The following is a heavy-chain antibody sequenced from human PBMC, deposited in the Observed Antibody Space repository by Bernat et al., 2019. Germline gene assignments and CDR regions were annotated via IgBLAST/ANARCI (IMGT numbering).Heavy chain of an antibody. CDR2: VSNSGGKT. Sequence: EVQLLESGGGLVQPGWSLRLSCAASGFTFSTYAMTWVRQAPWQELEWLSGVSNSGGKTYYADSVKGRFTISRDNSKSTLHLQMISLRAEDSAVYYCAKGLGGNGIFYYYMDVWGKGTTVTASS. J-gene: IGHJ6*03. V-gene: IGHV3-23*01. D-gene: IGHD3-16*01. CDR3: AKGLGGNGIFYYYMDV. CDR1: GFTFSTYA.